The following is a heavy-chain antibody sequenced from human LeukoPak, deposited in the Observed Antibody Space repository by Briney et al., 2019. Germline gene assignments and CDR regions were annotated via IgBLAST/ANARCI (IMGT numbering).Heavy chain of an antibody. Sequence: SVKVSCKASGGTFSSYAISWVRQAPGQGLEWMGRIIPIFGTANYAQKFQGRVTITTDESTSTAYMELSSLRSEDTAVYYCARDPERRDGYNYPIDAFDICGRGTMVTVSS. CDR1: GGTFSSYA. V-gene: IGHV1-69*05. J-gene: IGHJ3*02. CDR3: ARDPERRDGYNYPIDAFDI. CDR2: IIPIFGTA. D-gene: IGHD5-24*01.